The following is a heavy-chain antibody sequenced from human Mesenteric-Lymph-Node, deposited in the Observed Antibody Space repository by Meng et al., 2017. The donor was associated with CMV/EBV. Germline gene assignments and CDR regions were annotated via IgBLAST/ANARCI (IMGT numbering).Heavy chain of an antibody. J-gene: IGHJ6*02. CDR1: GFNFRVAW. CDR3: IRENYNMDV. CDR2: IKSMALGGPT. Sequence: GESLKISCAASGFNFRVAWMSWARQVPGKGLEWVGRIKSMALGGPTEYAAPVKGRFTISRDDSRNTLYLQMNSLKIEDTAIYYCIRENYNMDVWGQGTTVTVSS. V-gene: IGHV3-15*01.